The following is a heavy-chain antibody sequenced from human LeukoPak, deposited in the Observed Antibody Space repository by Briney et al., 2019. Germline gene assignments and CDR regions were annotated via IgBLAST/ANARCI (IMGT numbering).Heavy chain of an antibody. J-gene: IGHJ6*02. D-gene: IGHD6-13*01. CDR3: ARGKRGSSRYYYYGMDV. CDR1: AASFSGYY. Sequence: SETLSLTCAVYAASFSGYYWSWIRQPPGKGLEWIGEINHSGSTNYNPSLESRVTISVDTSKNQFSLKLSSVTAADTAVYYCARGKRGSSRYYYYGMDVWGQGTTVTVSS. CDR2: INHSGST. V-gene: IGHV4-34*01.